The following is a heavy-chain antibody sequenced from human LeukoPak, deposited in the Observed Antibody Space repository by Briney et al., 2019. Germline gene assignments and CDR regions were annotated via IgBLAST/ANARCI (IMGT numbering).Heavy chain of an antibody. CDR2: IYYSGSA. V-gene: IGHV4-31*03. CDR3: ARDVAAAGTRYFDY. D-gene: IGHD6-13*01. Sequence: SETLSLTCTVSGGSISSGGYYWSWIRQHPGKGLEWIGYIYYSGSAYYNPSLKSRVTISVDTSKNQFSLKLSSVTAADTAVYYCARDVAAAGTRYFDYWGQGTLVSVSS. CDR1: GGSISSGGYY. J-gene: IGHJ4*02.